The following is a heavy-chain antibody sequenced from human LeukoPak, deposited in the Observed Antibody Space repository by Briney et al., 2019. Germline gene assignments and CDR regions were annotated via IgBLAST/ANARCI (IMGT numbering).Heavy chain of an antibody. CDR1: GGSISSYY. Sequence: PPETLSLNCSVSGGSISSYYWSWIRQPPGKGLEWIGYIYYSGSTNYNPSLKSRVTISLDTSKNQLSLKLTSVTAADTAVYYCATFRPYDSSGPTPFDIWGQGTMVTVSS. D-gene: IGHD3-22*01. CDR3: ATFRPYDSSGPTPFDI. J-gene: IGHJ3*02. V-gene: IGHV4-59*01. CDR2: IYYSGST.